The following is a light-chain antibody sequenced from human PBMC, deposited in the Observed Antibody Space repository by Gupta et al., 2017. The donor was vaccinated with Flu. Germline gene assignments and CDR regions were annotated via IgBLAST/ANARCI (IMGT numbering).Light chain of an antibody. CDR1: QSVSSSY. Sequence: EIVLTQSPGTLCLSPGERATLSCRASQSVSSSYLAWYHQKPGQAPRLLISGASSRATGIPDRFSGSGSGTDFTLTISRLEPEDFAVYYCQQYGSSPPSSFGQGTKLEIK. CDR3: QQYGSSPPSS. CDR2: GAS. J-gene: IGKJ2*03. V-gene: IGKV3-20*01.